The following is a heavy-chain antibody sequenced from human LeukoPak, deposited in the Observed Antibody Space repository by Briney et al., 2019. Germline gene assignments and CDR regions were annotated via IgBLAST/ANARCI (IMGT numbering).Heavy chain of an antibody. V-gene: IGHV1-69*05. J-gene: IGHJ3*02. CDR2: IIPIFGTA. CDR3: AREGYCSSTSCYFDAFDI. D-gene: IGHD2-2*01. CDR1: GGTFSSYA. Sequence: SVTVSCKASGGTFSSYAISWVRQAPGQGLEWMGGIIPIFGTANYAQKFQGRVTITTDESTSTAYMELSSLRSEDTAVYYCAREGYCSSTSCYFDAFDIWGQGAIVTAS.